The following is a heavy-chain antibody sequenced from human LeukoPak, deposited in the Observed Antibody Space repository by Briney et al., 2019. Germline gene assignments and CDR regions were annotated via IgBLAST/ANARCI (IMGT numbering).Heavy chain of an antibody. D-gene: IGHD5-24*01. CDR2: IEQDASEK. CDR3: ARASDPWLQLT. J-gene: IGHJ5*02. CDR1: GFPFRNYW. Sequence: GGSLRLSCAASGFPFRNYWMIGAPRPPGKGREWVGNIEQDASEKRYADSVRGRFSICRDNAQTSLYLQMNSLRAEDTAVYYCARASDPWLQLTWGQGTLVTVSS. V-gene: IGHV3-7*05.